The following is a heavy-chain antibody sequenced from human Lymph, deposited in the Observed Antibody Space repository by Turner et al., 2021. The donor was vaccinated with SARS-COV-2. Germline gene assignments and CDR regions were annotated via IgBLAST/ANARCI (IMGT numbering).Heavy chain of an antibody. D-gene: IGHD3-3*01. CDR3: ARDVERYNDFWSGYSGGYGMDV. CDR2: INPNSGGT. J-gene: IGHJ6*02. V-gene: IGHV1-2*02. Sequence: QVQLVQSGAEVKKPGPSVKVSCKASGYPFTGSYMHWVRQAPGQGLEWMGWINPNSGGTNYAQKFQGRVTMTRDTSISAAYMELSRLRADETAVYYCARDVERYNDFWSGYSGGYGMDVWGQGTTVTVSS. CDR1: GYPFTGSY.